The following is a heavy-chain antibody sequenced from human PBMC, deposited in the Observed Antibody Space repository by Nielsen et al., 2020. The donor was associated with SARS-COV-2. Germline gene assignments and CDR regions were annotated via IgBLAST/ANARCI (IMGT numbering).Heavy chain of an antibody. V-gene: IGHV3-48*02. D-gene: IGHD2-21*01. CDR2: ISSSSSAI. CDR1: GFTFSSYS. J-gene: IGHJ4*02. CDR3: AARIYCGGDCSGG. Sequence: GGSLRLSCAASGFTFSSYSMNWVRQAPGKGLEWVSYISSSSSAIYYADSVKGRFTISRDNAKNSLYLQMNSLRDEDTAVYYCAARIYCGGDCSGGWGQGTLVTVSS.